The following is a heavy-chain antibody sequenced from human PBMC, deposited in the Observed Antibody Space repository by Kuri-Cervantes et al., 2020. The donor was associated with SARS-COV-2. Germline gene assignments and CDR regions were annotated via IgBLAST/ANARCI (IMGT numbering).Heavy chain of an antibody. J-gene: IGHJ4*02. Sequence: GESLKISCKAPGYTFTSYGISWVRQAPGQGLEWMGWISAYNGNTNYAQKLQGRVTMTTDTSTSTAYMELRSLRSDDTAVYYCARVAVAALDYWGQGTLVTVSS. D-gene: IGHD6-19*01. CDR2: ISAYNGNT. V-gene: IGHV1-18*01. CDR1: GYTFTSYG. CDR3: ARVAVAALDY.